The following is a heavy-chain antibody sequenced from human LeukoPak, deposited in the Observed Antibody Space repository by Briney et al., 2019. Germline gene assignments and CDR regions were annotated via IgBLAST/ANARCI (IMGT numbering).Heavy chain of an antibody. V-gene: IGHV4-38-2*02. D-gene: IGHD6-13*01. CDR3: ARAPLGIAAAGASIDYFDY. CDR1: NYSISSGDY. CDR2: IYHSGSS. Sequence: SETLSLTCTVSNYSISSGDYWGWIRQPPGKGLEWIGNIYHSGSSYYNPSLKSRVTISVDTSKNQFSLKLSSVTAADTAVYYCARAPLGIAAAGASIDYFDYWGQGTLVTVSS. J-gene: IGHJ4*02.